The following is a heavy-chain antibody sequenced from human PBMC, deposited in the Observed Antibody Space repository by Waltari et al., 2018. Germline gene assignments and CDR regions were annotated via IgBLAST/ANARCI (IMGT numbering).Heavy chain of an antibody. J-gene: IGHJ6*03. CDR2: ISGSGTYI. D-gene: IGHD3-3*01. CDR1: GFAFSTYN. Sequence: EVQLVESGGGLVKPGGSLRLSCAAPGFAFSTYNMNWFRQAPGKGLEWVSSISGSGTYIYYSDSVKGRFTISRDNAKNSLFLQMNSLRAEDTAVYYCARENLGVIIFHYYFMDVWGKGTTVTISS. V-gene: IGHV3-21*06. CDR3: ARENLGVIIFHYYFMDV.